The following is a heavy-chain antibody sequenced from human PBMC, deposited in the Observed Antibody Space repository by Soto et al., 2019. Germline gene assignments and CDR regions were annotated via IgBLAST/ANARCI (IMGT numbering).Heavy chain of an antibody. Sequence: QVQLVQSGPEVKKPGSSVKVSCEASGGTFKKFAISWVRQAPGQGLEWMGGTLPFLGSSKYPQKFQGRVTIAADESATTAYMELTGLTSEDTAVYYCARGGKFHSEDLWEASYSQGLDVWGQGTTVTVSS. CDR3: ARGGKFHSEDLWEASYSQGLDV. CDR1: GGTFKKFA. CDR2: TLPFLGSS. D-gene: IGHD1-26*01. J-gene: IGHJ6*02. V-gene: IGHV1-69*01.